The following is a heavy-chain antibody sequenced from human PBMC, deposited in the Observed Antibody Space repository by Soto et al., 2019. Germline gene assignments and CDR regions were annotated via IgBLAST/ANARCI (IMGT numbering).Heavy chain of an antibody. CDR3: ARRITIFGVVIIAYFDY. CDR1: GGSISSSSYY. CDR2: IYYSGST. J-gene: IGHJ4*02. Sequence: SETLSLTCTVSGGSISSSSYYWGWIRQPPGKGLEWIGSIYYSGSTYYNPSLKSRVTISVDTSKNQSSLKLSSVTAADTAVYYCARRITIFGVVIIAYFDYWGQGTLVTVSS. V-gene: IGHV4-39*01. D-gene: IGHD3-3*01.